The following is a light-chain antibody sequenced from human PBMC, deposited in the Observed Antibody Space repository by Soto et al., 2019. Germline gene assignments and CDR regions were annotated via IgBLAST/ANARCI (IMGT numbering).Light chain of an antibody. CDR1: SSDVGSYNL. Sequence: QSVLTQPASVSGSPGQSITISCTGTSSDVGSYNLVSWYQHHPGKAPKLIIYEVTRRPSGISNRFSGSKSGNTASLTISGLQAEDEADYYCCSYAGSNTYVFGTGTRSPS. V-gene: IGLV2-23*02. J-gene: IGLJ1*01. CDR3: CSYAGSNTYV. CDR2: EVT.